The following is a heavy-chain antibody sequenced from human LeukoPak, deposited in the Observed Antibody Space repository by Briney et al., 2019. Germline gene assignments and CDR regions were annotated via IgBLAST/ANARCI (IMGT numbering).Heavy chain of an antibody. D-gene: IGHD6-19*01. J-gene: IGHJ4*02. Sequence: ASVTVSCKASGYTFTSYAMNWVRQAPGQGHEWMGWINTNTGNPTYAQGFTGRFVFSLDTSVSTAYLQISSLKADDTAVYYCARSVAGVGSDYWGQGTLCTVSS. CDR3: ARSVAGVGSDY. CDR2: INTNTGNP. CDR1: GYTFTSYA. V-gene: IGHV7-4-1*02.